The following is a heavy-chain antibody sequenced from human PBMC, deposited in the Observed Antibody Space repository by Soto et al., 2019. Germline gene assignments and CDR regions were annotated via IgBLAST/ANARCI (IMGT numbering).Heavy chain of an antibody. Sequence: PGQSLTISCSTSGYNFRTFWIGWLRQMPGKGLEWMGFIYPDDSETKYSPSFEGQVTMSSDSYRSIAYLQWSSLQASDTAIYYCAIGRHNGGEGYFDFWGQGTLVTVSS. J-gene: IGHJ4*02. CDR2: IYPDDSET. CDR1: GYNFRTFW. D-gene: IGHD2-8*01. V-gene: IGHV5-51*01. CDR3: AIGRHNGGEGYFDF.